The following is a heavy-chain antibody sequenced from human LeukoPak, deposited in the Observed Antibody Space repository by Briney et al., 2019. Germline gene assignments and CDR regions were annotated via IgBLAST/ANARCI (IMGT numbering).Heavy chain of an antibody. CDR3: ARGGYSGLDYSI. V-gene: IGHV4-59*01. CDR1: GGSISSYY. D-gene: IGHD5-12*01. J-gene: IGHJ4*02. Sequence: PSETLSLTCTVSGGSISSYYWSWIRQPPGKGLEWIGYIYHSGSTKYNPSLKSRITISVDTSKNQFSLEVSSVTAADTAVYYCARGGYSGLDYSIWGQGTLVTVSS. CDR2: IYHSGST.